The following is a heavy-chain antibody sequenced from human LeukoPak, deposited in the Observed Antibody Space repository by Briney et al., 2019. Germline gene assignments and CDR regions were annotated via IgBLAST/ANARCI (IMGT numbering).Heavy chain of an antibody. D-gene: IGHD2-2*01. V-gene: IGHV4-38-2*02. Sequence: PSETLSLTCTVSGYSISSGYYWGWIRQPPGKGLEWIGSIYHSGSTYYNPSLKSRVTISVDTSKNQFSLKLSSVTAANTAVYYCARVRTYRFDYWGQGTLVTVSS. CDR2: IYHSGST. CDR3: ARVRTYRFDY. CDR1: GYSISSGYY. J-gene: IGHJ4*02.